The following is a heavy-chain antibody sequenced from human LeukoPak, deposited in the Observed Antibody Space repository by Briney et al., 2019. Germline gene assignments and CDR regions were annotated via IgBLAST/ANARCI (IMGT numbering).Heavy chain of an antibody. CDR3: AKKLSDLGDAFVI. D-gene: IGHD6-6*01. J-gene: IGHJ3*02. Sequence: QPGGCLRLSCAASGFTFSSYGMHWVRQATGKGLGWVAFIRYDGNNKYYADSVKCRFSISRDNSKNTLYLHMNSLRPDDTAVYECAKKLSDLGDAFVIWGQEPMVSVSS. V-gene: IGHV3-30*02. CDR1: GFTFSSYG. CDR2: IRYDGNNK.